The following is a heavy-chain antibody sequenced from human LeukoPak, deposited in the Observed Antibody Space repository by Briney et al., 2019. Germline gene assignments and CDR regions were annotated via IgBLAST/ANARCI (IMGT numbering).Heavy chain of an antibody. CDR1: GGSFSSSTYY. J-gene: IGHJ4*02. Sequence: SETLSLTCTVSGGSFSSSTYYWGWIRQPPGKGLEWIGSVYYSGTTYYNQSLKSRVTISADTSKKQFSLRLTSVTAADTTVYYCARQHYDSSGYYPWYFDYWGQGTLVTVSS. CDR2: VYYSGTT. D-gene: IGHD3-22*01. V-gene: IGHV4-39*01. CDR3: ARQHYDSSGYYPWYFDY.